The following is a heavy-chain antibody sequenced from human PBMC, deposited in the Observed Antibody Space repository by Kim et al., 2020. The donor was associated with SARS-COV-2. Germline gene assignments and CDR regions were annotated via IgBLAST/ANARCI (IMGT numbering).Heavy chain of an antibody. J-gene: IGHJ3*02. CDR1: GFTFSSYG. D-gene: IGHD3-16*01. V-gene: IGHV3-30*18. CDR3: AKADPVYAFDI. CDR2: ISYDGSNK. Sequence: GGSLRLSCAASGFTFSSYGMHWVRQAPGKGLEWVAVISYDGSNKYYADSVKGRFTISRDNSKNTLYLQMSSLRAEDTAVYYCAKADPVYAFDIWGQGTMVTVSS.